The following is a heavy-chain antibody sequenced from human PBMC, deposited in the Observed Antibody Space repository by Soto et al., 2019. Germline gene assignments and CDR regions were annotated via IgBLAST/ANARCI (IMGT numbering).Heavy chain of an antibody. V-gene: IGHV3-33*06. Sequence: GGSLRLSCAASGFTFTIYGMHWVRQAPGKGLEWVAVVWYDGSNKYYADSVKGRFTISRDNSKNTLYLQVNSLRAEDTAVYYCAKDPSSSLDGMDVWGQGTTVTVSS. J-gene: IGHJ6*02. CDR1: GFTFTIYG. CDR2: VWYDGSNK. D-gene: IGHD6-13*01. CDR3: AKDPSSSLDGMDV.